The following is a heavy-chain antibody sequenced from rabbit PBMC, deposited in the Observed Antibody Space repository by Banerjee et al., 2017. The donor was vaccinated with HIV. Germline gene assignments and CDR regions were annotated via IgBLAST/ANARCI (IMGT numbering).Heavy chain of an antibody. CDR1: GFSFSNKYV. J-gene: IGHJ4*01. Sequence: QEQLEESGGDLVKPEGSLTLTFTASGFSFSNKYVMCWVRQAPGKGLEWIACINTSSGNTVYATWAKGRFTISRTSSTTVTLQMTSLTAADTATYFCARDLAAVIGWNFGLWGQGTLVTVS. D-gene: IGHD1-1*01. CDR2: INTSSGNT. V-gene: IGHV1S45*01. CDR3: ARDLAAVIGWNFGL.